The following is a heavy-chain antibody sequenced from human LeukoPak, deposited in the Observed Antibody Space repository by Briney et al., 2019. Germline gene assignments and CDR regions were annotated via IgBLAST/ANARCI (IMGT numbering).Heavy chain of an antibody. CDR2: VSAYNGDT. J-gene: IGHJ4*02. D-gene: IGHD1-26*01. CDR3: ATGDSGSYYWFDY. Sequence: ASVKVSCMASNYIFSSYGMSWVRQAPGQGLEWMGWVSAYNGDTDYAQRFQGRVTMTADTSTSTAYMELSSLRSEDTAVYYCATGDSGSYYWFDYWGQGTLVTVSS. CDR1: NYIFSSYG. V-gene: IGHV1-18*01.